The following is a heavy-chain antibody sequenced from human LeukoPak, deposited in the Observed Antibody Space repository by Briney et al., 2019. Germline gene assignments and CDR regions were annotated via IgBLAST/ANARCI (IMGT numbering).Heavy chain of an antibody. V-gene: IGHV4-31*03. Sequence: SQTLSLTCTVSGGSISSGGYYWSWIRQHPGKGLEWIGYIYYSGSTYYNPSLRSRVTISVDTSKNQFSLKLSSVTAADTAVYYCARDRYNWNLGSWFDPWGQGTLVTVSS. CDR3: ARDRYNWNLGSWFDP. CDR2: IYYSGST. J-gene: IGHJ5*02. CDR1: GGSISSGGYY. D-gene: IGHD1-7*01.